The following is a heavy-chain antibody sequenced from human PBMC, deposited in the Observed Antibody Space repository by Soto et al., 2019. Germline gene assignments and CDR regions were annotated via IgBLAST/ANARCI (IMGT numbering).Heavy chain of an antibody. CDR2: ISYDGSNK. V-gene: IGHV3-30*18. CDR1: GFTFSSYG. CDR3: AKDPSFNYYDSSGRYYFDY. J-gene: IGHJ4*02. D-gene: IGHD3-22*01. Sequence: QVQLVESGGGVVQPGRSLRLSCAASGFTFSSYGMHWVRQAPGKGLEWVAVISYDGSNKYYAASVKGRFTISRDNSKNTLYLQMNSLRAEDTAVYYCAKDPSFNYYDSSGRYYFDYWGQGTLVTVSS.